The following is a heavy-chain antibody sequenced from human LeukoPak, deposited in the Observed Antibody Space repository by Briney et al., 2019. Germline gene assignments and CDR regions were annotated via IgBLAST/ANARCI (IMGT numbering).Heavy chain of an antibody. V-gene: IGHV3-9*03. D-gene: IGHD1-26*01. CDR2: ISWNSGSI. CDR3: AKASQWELLPILSFDY. J-gene: IGHJ4*02. Sequence: GRSLRLSCAASGFTFDDYAMHWVRQAPGKGLEWVSGISWNSGSIGYADSVKGRFTISRDNAKNSLYLQMNSLRAEDMALYCCAKASQWELLPILSFDYWGQGTLVTVSS. CDR1: GFTFDDYA.